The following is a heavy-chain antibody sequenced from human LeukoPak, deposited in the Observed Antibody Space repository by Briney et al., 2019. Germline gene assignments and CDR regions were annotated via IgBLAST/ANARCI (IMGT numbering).Heavy chain of an antibody. V-gene: IGHV1-69*01. Sequence: SVKVSCKASGGTFSSYAISWVRQAPGQGLEWMGGIIPIFGTANYAQKFQGRVTITADESTSTAYMELSSLRSDDTAVYYCARWGYCSSTSCFDYWGQGTLVTVSS. CDR2: IIPIFGTA. J-gene: IGHJ4*02. CDR1: GGTFSSYA. CDR3: ARWGYCSSTSCFDY. D-gene: IGHD2-2*01.